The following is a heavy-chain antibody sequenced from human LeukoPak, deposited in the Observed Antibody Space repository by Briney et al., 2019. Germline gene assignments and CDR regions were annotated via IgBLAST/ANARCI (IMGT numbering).Heavy chain of an antibody. J-gene: IGHJ6*02. Sequence: ASVKVSCKASGYTFTIYGISWVRQAPGQGLEWMGWISAYNGNTNYAQKLQGRVTMTTDTSTSTAYMELRSLRSDDTAVYYCARVMAAARYHYYGMDVWGQGTTVTVSS. CDR3: ARVMAAARYHYYGMDV. CDR2: ISAYNGNT. V-gene: IGHV1-18*01. D-gene: IGHD6-13*01. CDR1: GYTFTIYG.